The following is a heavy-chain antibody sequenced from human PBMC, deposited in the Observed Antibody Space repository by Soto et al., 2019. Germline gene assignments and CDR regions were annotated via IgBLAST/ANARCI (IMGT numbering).Heavy chain of an antibody. D-gene: IGHD6-19*01. V-gene: IGHV3-66*01. Sequence: EVQLVESGGGLVQPGGSLRLSCAASGFTVSSNYMSWVRQAPGKGLEWVSVIYSGGSTYYADSVKGRFTISRDNSKNTLYLQMNSLRAEDTAVHYCARERIAVAGTVQIHDWYLDLWGRGTLVTVSS. CDR3: ARERIAVAGTVQIHDWYLDL. CDR1: GFTVSSNY. J-gene: IGHJ2*01. CDR2: IYSGGST.